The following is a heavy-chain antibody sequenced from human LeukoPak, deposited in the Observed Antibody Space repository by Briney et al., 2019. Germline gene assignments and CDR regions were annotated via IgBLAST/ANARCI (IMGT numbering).Heavy chain of an antibody. J-gene: IGHJ6*03. D-gene: IGHD5-18*01. CDR1: GFIVGDTH. Sequence: PGGSLRLSCACSGFIVGDTHMTWVRQAPGKGLYWVSLGYSGSTTHYEAYVKGGFSISRAPSHKIIYIQMNTLRAEDTDVYYCARLQGYSLGYQYFYYMDVWGTGTTVTVSS. V-gene: IGHV3-53*01. CDR2: GYSGSTT. CDR3: ARLQGYSLGYQYFYYMDV.